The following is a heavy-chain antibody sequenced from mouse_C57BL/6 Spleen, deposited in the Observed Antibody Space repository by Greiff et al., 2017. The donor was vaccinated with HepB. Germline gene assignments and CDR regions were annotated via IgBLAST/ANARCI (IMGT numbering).Heavy chain of an antibody. J-gene: IGHJ2*01. Sequence: PLPPSVAALFPPFASFPLSFPSSFSPFPSSPLPFFPHRSVPGLAWIGWFYPGSGSIKYNEKFKDKATLTADKSSSTVYMELSRLTSEDSAVYFCARHEDDYFYYFDYWGQGTTLTVSS. V-gene: IGHV1-62-2*01. D-gene: IGHD2-4*01. CDR2: FYPGSGSI. CDR3: ARHEDDYFYYFDY. CDR1: FSPFPSSP.